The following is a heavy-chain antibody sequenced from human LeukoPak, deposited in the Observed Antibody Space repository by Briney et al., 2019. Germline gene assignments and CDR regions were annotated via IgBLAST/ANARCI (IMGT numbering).Heavy chain of an antibody. CDR1: GFTFSSYA. CDR2: ISGTGGST. J-gene: IGHJ4*02. CDR3: TKGMAAPDY. D-gene: IGHD2-8*01. Sequence: GGSLRLSCAASGFTFSSYAMSWVRQAPGKGLEWVSGISGTGGSTYYADSVKGRFTISRDNSKNTLHLQMNSLRAEDTAVYYCTKGMAAPDYWGQGTLVTVSS. V-gene: IGHV3-23*01.